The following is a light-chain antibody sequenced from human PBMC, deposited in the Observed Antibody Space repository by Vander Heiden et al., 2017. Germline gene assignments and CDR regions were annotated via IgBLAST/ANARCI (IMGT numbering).Light chain of an antibody. Sequence: QSDLTQPHSASGSPGQSVTISCTGTSSDVGAYNYVSWYQQHPGKAPTLIIYDVTKRPSGVPDRFSGSKSGNTAFLTVSGLQAEDEADYYCSSHAGSSAVFGGGTTVTVL. CDR2: DVT. CDR1: SSDVGAYNY. J-gene: IGLJ3*02. CDR3: SSHAGSSAV. V-gene: IGLV2-8*01.